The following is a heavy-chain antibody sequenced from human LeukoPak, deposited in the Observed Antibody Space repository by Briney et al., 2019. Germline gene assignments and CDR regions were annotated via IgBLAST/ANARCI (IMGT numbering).Heavy chain of an antibody. CDR2: ISYDGSNK. Sequence: GGSLRLSCAASGFTFRSYGMHWVRQAPGKELEGVALISYDGSNKYYADSVKGRFTISRDSSKNTLSLQMNSLRVEDTAVYYCAKDNKIFSYDYWGQGTLVTVSS. D-gene: IGHD2/OR15-2a*01. CDR1: GFTFRSYG. J-gene: IGHJ4*02. CDR3: AKDNKIFSYDY. V-gene: IGHV3-30*18.